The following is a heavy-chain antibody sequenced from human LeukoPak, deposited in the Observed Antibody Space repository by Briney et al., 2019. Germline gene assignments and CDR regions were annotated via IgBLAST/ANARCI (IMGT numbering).Heavy chain of an antibody. CDR3: ASIAARPPYYYYYYYMDV. CDR2: INHSGSA. CDR1: GGSFSGYY. V-gene: IGHV4-34*01. J-gene: IGHJ6*03. Sequence: SETLSLTCAVYGGSFSGYYWSWIRQPPGKGLEWIGEINHSGSANYNPSLKSRVTISVDTSKNQFSLKLSSVTAADTAVYYCASIAARPPYYYYYYYMDVWGKATTVTLSS. D-gene: IGHD6-6*01.